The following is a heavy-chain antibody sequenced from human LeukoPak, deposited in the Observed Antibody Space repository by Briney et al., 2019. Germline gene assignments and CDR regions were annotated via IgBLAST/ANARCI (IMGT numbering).Heavy chain of an antibody. D-gene: IGHD6-19*01. J-gene: IGHJ5*02. Sequence: ASETLSLTCTVSGGSISSSSYYWGWIRQPPGKGLEWIGSIYYSGSTYYNPSLKSRVTISVDTSKNQFSLKLSSVTAADTAVYYCARAGHRIAVAKSNWFDPWGQGTLVTVSS. CDR3: ARAGHRIAVAKSNWFDP. CDR1: GGSISSSSYY. V-gene: IGHV4-39*01. CDR2: IYYSGST.